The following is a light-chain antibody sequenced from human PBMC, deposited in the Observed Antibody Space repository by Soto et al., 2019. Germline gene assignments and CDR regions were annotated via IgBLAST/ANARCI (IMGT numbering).Light chain of an antibody. CDR2: LGS. CDR3: MQALQPPVT. CDR1: QSLLPGNGYNY. J-gene: IGKJ2*01. V-gene: IGKV2-28*01. Sequence: DIVMTQSPLSLPVTPGEPASISCRSSQSLLPGNGYNYLDWYLQKPGQSPQLLIYLGSNRASGVPDRFSGSGAGTDFTLKISRVEAEDVGVYYGMQALQPPVTFGQGTKLEIK.